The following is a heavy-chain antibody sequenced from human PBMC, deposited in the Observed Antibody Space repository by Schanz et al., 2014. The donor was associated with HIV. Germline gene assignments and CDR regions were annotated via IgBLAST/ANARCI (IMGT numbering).Heavy chain of an antibody. CDR2: ISGYIGNT. CDR1: GYTFTNYG. D-gene: IGHD2-15*01. J-gene: IGHJ4*02. CDR3: ARGYCGGGTCYSGDY. Sequence: QVQLVQSGADVKKPGASVKVSCKASGYTFTNYGINWVRQAPGQGLEWMGWISGYIGNTNYAQNLQGRVTMTTDTLTSTVYMELRSLRSDDTAVYYCARGYCGGGTCYSGDYWGQGTLVTVSS. V-gene: IGHV1-18*01.